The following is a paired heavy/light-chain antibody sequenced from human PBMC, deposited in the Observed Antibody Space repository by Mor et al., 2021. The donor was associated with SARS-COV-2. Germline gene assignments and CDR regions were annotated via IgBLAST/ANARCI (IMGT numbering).Light chain of an antibody. CDR3: QQYNNWPLGT. J-gene: IGKJ1*01. CDR2: GAV. V-gene: IGKV3-15*01. Sequence: ERVMTQSPATLSVSPGERVTLSCRASQSVSSDLAWYQQKPGQAPRLLIYGAVTRATGVPARFSGRGSGTEFTLTISSLQSEDFGVYYCQQYNNWPLGTFGQGTKVEIK. CDR1: QSVSSD.
Heavy chain of an antibody. J-gene: IGHJ4*02. CDR3: TRGGSGTYTRGGIDF. CDR2: IYHTGTT. CDR1: GFSIINGYY. D-gene: IGHD3-10*01. V-gene: IGHV4-38-2*02. Sequence: QVQLQESGPGLVKPSETLSLTCTVSGFSIINGYYWGWVRQPPGKGLELIGNIYHTGTTYYNPSLKGRITVSVDTSTNQFSLNLRSLTAADTAVYYCTRGGSGTYTRGGIDFWGQGTLVTVSS.